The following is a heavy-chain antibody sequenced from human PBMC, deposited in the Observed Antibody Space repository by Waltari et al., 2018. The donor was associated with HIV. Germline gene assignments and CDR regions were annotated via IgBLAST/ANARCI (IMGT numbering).Heavy chain of an antibody. CDR3: ARSPWSGGVWVDP. D-gene: IGHD3-3*01. Sequence: QVQLQESGPGLVKPSETLSLTCTVSGYSISSGYYWGWIRQPPGKGLEWIGSIYHSGGTYDNPSLKSRVTISVDTSKNQFSLKLSSVTAADTAVYYCARSPWSGGVWVDPWGQGTLVTVSS. V-gene: IGHV4-38-2*02. J-gene: IGHJ5*02. CDR2: IYHSGGT. CDR1: GYSISSGYY.